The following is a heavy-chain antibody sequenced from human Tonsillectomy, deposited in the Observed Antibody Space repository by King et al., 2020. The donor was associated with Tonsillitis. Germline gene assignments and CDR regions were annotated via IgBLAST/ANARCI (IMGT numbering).Heavy chain of an antibody. CDR3: ARQLNGFDIK. Sequence: VQLVESGGGLVKPGGSLRLSCTASGFTFSSYSMTWVRQAPGKGLEWVSSISSSSTFIYYADSVKGRFTISRDNAKNSLYLQMNSLRAEDTAVYYCARQLNGFDIKWGQGTLVTVSS. CDR1: GFTFSSYS. J-gene: IGHJ4*02. V-gene: IGHV3-21*01. CDR2: ISSSSTFI. D-gene: IGHD1-1*01.